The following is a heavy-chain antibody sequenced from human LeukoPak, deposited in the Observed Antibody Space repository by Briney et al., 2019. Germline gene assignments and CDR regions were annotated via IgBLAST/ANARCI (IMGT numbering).Heavy chain of an antibody. CDR1: GGSISSYY. J-gene: IGHJ3*02. D-gene: IGHD6-13*01. CDR3: ARGRPWYSNDAFDI. V-gene: IGHV4-59*12. Sequence: SETLSLTCTVSGGSISSYYWSWIRQPPGKGLEWIGYIYYSGSTNYNPSLKSRVTISVDTSKNQFSLKLSSVTAADTAVYYCARGRPWYSNDAFDIWGQGTMVTVSS. CDR2: IYYSGST.